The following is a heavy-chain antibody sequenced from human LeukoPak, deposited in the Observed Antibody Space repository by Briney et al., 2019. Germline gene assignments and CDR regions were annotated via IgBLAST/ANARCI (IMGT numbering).Heavy chain of an antibody. CDR2: INIGGTNT. V-gene: IGHV3-11*04. J-gene: IGHJ5*02. Sequence: GGSLRLSCAASGFTFNDYYMSWIRQAPGKGLEWLSYINIGGTNTHYADSVKGRFTISRDNAKKSLYLETNSLRAEDTAVYYCARFPGYSSYHWGQGTLVTVSS. D-gene: IGHD2-15*01. CDR1: GFTFNDYY. CDR3: ARFPGYSSYH.